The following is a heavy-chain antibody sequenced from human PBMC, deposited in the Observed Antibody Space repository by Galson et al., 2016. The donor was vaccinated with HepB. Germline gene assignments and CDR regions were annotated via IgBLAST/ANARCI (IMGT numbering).Heavy chain of an antibody. CDR3: AREGCRPSPCSWFAP. CDR1: GYPFGEYS. Sequence: SVKVSCKASGYPFGEYSIYWARQAPGQGLEWMGWINPKDGDTKYVQKFQGRVTLTRDTSLRTFYMQLSSLTSDDTAVYYCAREGCRPSPCSWFAPWGQGTLVSVSA. CDR2: INPKDGDT. J-gene: IGHJ5*02. V-gene: IGHV1-2*02. D-gene: IGHD2-15*01.